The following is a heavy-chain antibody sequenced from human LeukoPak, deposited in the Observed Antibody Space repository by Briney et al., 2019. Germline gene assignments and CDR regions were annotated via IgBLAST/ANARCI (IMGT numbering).Heavy chain of an antibody. D-gene: IGHD1-26*01. V-gene: IGHV3-23*01. Sequence: PGGSLRLSCAASEFNFRTYATSWVRQAPGKGLEWVSVISGGGDNTYYADSVKGRFTISRDFSKNTVYLQMNSLRAEDTAIYYCAKDECGNYCSVHYWGQGTLVTVSS. J-gene: IGHJ4*02. CDR2: ISGGGDNT. CDR1: EFNFRTYA. CDR3: AKDECGNYCSVHY.